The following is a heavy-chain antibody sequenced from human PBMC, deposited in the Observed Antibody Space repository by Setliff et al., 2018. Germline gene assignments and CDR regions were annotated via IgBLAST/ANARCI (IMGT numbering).Heavy chain of an antibody. CDR3: ARDPLTTNRRRAFDI. CDR1: GGSISSGGYY. Sequence: PSETLSLTCTVSGGSISSGGYYWSWIRQHPGKGLEWIGYIYYSGSTYYNPSLKSRVTISVDTSKNQFSLKLSSVTAADTAVYYCARDPLTTNRRRAFDIWGQGTMVT. J-gene: IGHJ3*02. V-gene: IGHV4-31*03. CDR2: IYYSGST. D-gene: IGHD4-17*01.